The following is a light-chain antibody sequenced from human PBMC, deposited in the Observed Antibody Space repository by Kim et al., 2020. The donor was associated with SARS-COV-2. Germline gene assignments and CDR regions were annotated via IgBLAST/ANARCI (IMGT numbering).Light chain of an antibody. CDR1: SNAVGGYNY. J-gene: IGLJ2*01. CDR2: DVS. CDR3: CSYAGSYTV. V-gene: IGLV2-11*03. Sequence: PGQSVPISCTGTSNAVGGYNYVSWYQQHPGKAPKLMIYDVSNRPSGVPDRFSGSKSGNTASLTISGLQPEDEADYYCCSYAGSYTVFGGGTQLTVL.